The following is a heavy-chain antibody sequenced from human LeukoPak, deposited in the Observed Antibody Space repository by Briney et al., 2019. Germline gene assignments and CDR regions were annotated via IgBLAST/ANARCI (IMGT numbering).Heavy chain of an antibody. Sequence: SETLFLTCTVSGGSISSSSYYWGWIRQPPGKGLEWIGSIYYSGSTYYNPSLKSRVTISVDTSKNQFSLKLSSVTAADTAVYYCARATRGYYYDSSGYYRFDYWGQGTLVTVSS. D-gene: IGHD3-22*01. CDR1: GGSISSSSYY. CDR2: IYYSGST. CDR3: ARATRGYYYDSSGYYRFDY. V-gene: IGHV4-39*01. J-gene: IGHJ4*02.